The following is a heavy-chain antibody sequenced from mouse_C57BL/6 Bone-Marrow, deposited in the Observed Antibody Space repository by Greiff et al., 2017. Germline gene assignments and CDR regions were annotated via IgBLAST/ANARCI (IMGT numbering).Heavy chain of an antibody. J-gene: IGHJ4*01. CDR1: GFTFGDYY. CDR3: AIQGTVVARSYAMDY. V-gene: IGHV5-12*01. CDR2: ISNGGGST. Sequence: EVKLVESGGGLVQPGGSLKLSCAASGFTFGDYYMYWVRQTPEKRLEWVAYISNGGGSTYYPDTVKGRFTISRDNAKNTLYLQMSRLKSEDTALYYCAIQGTVVARSYAMDYWGQGTSVTVSS. D-gene: IGHD1-1*01.